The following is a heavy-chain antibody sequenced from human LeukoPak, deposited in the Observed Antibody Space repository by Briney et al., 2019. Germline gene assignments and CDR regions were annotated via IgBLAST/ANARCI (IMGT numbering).Heavy chain of an antibody. CDR3: ARHPGVGDTAMVTVLFDY. V-gene: IGHV4-59*08. CDR2: IYYSGST. CDR1: GGSISSYY. Sequence: SETLSLTCTVSGGSISSYYWSWIRQPPGKGLEWIGYIYYSGSTNYNPSLKSRVTISVDTSKNQFSLKLSSVTAADTAVYYCARHPGVGDTAMVTVLFDYWGQGTLVTVSS. J-gene: IGHJ4*02. D-gene: IGHD5-18*01.